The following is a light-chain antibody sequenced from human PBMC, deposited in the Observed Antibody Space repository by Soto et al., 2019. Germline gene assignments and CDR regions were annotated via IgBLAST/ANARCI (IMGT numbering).Light chain of an antibody. Sequence: ESVWTLTPGTLSLSPGERATLSCRASQSVSSGYLAWYQQKPGQAPRLLIYGASNRATGIPDRFSGSGSGTDFTLTISSLEPEDFAVYYCQLYGSSPRTFGHGTKVDIK. V-gene: IGKV3-20*01. CDR3: QLYGSSPRT. J-gene: IGKJ1*01. CDR2: GAS. CDR1: QSVSSGY.